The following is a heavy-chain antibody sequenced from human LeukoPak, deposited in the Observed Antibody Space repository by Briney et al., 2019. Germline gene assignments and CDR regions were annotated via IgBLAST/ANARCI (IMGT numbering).Heavy chain of an antibody. CDR3: ARGWDSSGWYILFGY. CDR2: IYHNGST. CDR1: GYSISSGYY. J-gene: IGHJ4*02. Sequence: PSETLSLTCAVSGYSISSGYYWGWIRQPPGKGLEWIGSIYHNGSTYYNPSLKSRVTISVDTSKNQFSLKLSSVTAADTAVYYCARGWDSSGWYILFGYWGQGTLVTVSS. V-gene: IGHV4-38-2*01. D-gene: IGHD6-19*01.